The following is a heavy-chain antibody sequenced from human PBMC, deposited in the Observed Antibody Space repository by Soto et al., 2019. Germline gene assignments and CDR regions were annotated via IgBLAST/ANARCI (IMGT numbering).Heavy chain of an antibody. CDR2: IIPIFGTA. V-gene: IGHV1-69*12. CDR1: GGTFSSYA. D-gene: IGHD6-13*01. J-gene: IGHJ5*02. CDR3: ARGVDRYSSSEGWFDP. Sequence: QVQLVQSGAEVKKPGSSVKVSCKASGGTFSSYAISWVRQAPGQGLEWMGGIIPIFGTANYAQKIQGRVTIGANESTSTAYMELSSLGSEETAVYYCARGVDRYSSSEGWFDPWGQGTLVTVSS.